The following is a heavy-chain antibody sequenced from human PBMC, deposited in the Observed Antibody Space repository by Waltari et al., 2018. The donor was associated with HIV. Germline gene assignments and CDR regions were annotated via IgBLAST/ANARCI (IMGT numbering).Heavy chain of an antibody. D-gene: IGHD3-10*01. CDR1: GFTFSSYS. J-gene: IGHJ4*02. CDR2: ISGSGGST. Sequence: EVQLLESGGGLVQPGGSLRLSCAASGFTFSSYSMSWVRQAPGKGTEWVSAISGSGGSTYYADSVKGRFTISRDNSKNTLYLQMNSLRAEDTAVYYCAKSGRFGEGAVVIFDFWGQGTLVTVSS. V-gene: IGHV3-23*01. CDR3: AKSGRFGEGAVVIFDF.